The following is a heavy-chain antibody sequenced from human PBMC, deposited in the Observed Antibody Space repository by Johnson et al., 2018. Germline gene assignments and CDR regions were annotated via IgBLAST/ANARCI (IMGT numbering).Heavy chain of an antibody. V-gene: IGHV1-69*01. Sequence: QVQLVESGAEVKKPGSSVKVSCKASGGTFSSYAISWVRQAPGQGLEWMGGIIPTFGTTNYAQKFQGRVTITADESTSTAYMGLNILRSEDTAVYYCARDTYYYDSSGYYIGCDAFDIWGQGTMVTVSS. CDR1: GGTFSSYA. CDR2: IIPTFGTT. J-gene: IGHJ3*02. D-gene: IGHD3-22*01. CDR3: ARDTYYYDSSGYYIGCDAFDI.